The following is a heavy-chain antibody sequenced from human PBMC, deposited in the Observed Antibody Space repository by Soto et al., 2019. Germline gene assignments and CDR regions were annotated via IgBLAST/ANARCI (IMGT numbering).Heavy chain of an antibody. CDR2: IYTSGST. CDR3: ARDPAGFWSGYYNYYGMDV. Sequence: PSETLSLTCTVSGGSISSYYWSWIRQPAGKGLEWIGRIYTSGSTNYNPSLKSRVTMSVDTSKNQFSLKLSSVTAADTAVYYCARDPAGFWSGYYNYYGMDVWGQGTTVTVSS. V-gene: IGHV4-4*07. J-gene: IGHJ6*02. D-gene: IGHD3-3*01. CDR1: GGSISSYY.